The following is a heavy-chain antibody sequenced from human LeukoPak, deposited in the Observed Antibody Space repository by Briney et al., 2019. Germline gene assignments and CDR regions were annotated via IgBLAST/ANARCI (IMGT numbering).Heavy chain of an antibody. J-gene: IGHJ5*02. Sequence: PGGSLRLSCAASGFTFSSYEMNWVRQAPGKGLEWVSGIGGSGVRTYYADSVKGRFTISRDNAKNSLYLQMNSLRAEDTAVYYCARWRWRLLWNWFAPWGQGTLVTVSS. D-gene: IGHD2-21*02. CDR2: IGGSGVRT. V-gene: IGHV3-48*03. CDR3: ARWRWRLLWNWFAP. CDR1: GFTFSSYE.